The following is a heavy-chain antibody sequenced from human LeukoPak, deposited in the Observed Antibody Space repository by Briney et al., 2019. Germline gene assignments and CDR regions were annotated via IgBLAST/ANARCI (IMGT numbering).Heavy chain of an antibody. CDR3: AKGGNWGYYFDY. CDR1: GFTFSNYA. CDR2: ISGSGGST. Sequence: GGSLRLSCAASGFTFSNYAMSWVRLAPGKGLEWVSAISGSGGSTYYADSVKGRFTISRDNSKNTLYLQMNSLRAEDTAVYYCAKGGNWGYYFDYWGQGTLVTVSS. J-gene: IGHJ4*02. D-gene: IGHD7-27*01. V-gene: IGHV3-23*01.